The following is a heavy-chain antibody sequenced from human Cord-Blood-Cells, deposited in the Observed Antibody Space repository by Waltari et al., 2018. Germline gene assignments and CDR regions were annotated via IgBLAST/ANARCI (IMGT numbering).Heavy chain of an antibody. Sequence: QVQLQESGPGLVKPSETLSLTCTVPGGSISSYYWSWIRQPAGMGREWIGRIYTSGSTNYNPALKSRVTMSVDTSKNQFSLKLSSVTAADTAVYYCARDHGRKHYYDSSGYGGGYFDLWGRGTLVTVSS. CDR3: ARDHGRKHYYDSSGYGGGYFDL. CDR1: GGSISSYY. J-gene: IGHJ2*01. V-gene: IGHV4-4*07. D-gene: IGHD3-22*01. CDR2: IYTSGST.